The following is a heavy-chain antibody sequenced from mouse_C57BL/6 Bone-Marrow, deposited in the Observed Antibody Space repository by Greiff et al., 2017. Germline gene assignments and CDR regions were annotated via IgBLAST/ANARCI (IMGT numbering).Heavy chain of an antibody. CDR3: APRGLDGSSPYYLDY. J-gene: IGHJ2*01. V-gene: IGHV1-22*01. Sequence: VQLQQSGPELVKPGASVKMSCKASGYTFTDYNMHWVKQSHGKSLEWIGYINPNNGGTSYNQKFKGKATLTVNKSSSTAYMELRSLTSEVSAVYYGAPRGLDGSSPYYLDYWGQGTTLTVSS. CDR1: GYTFTDYN. CDR2: INPNNGGT. D-gene: IGHD1-1*01.